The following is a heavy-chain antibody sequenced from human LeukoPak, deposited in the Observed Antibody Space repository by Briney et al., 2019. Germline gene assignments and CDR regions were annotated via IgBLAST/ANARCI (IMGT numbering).Heavy chain of an antibody. D-gene: IGHD6-13*01. CDR1: GGTFSSYA. J-gene: IGHJ4*02. V-gene: IGHV1-69*04. Sequence: SVKVSCKASGGTFSSYAISWVRQAPGQGLEWMGRIIPILGIANYAQKFQGRVTITADKSTSAAYMELSSLRSEDTAVYYCARGRQQLTLDYWGQGTLVTVSS. CDR3: ARGRQQLTLDY. CDR2: IIPILGIA.